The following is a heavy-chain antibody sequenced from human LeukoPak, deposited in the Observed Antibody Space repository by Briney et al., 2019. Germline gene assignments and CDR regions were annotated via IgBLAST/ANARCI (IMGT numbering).Heavy chain of an antibody. Sequence: SVKVSCKASGGTFSSYAISWVRQAPGQGLEWMGRIIPILGIANYAQKFQGRVTITADKSTSTAYMELSSLRSEDTAVYYCARAGGPELVAHDDFSVTPALIDAFDIWGQGTMVTVSS. CDR3: ARAGGPELVAHDDFSVTPALIDAFDI. CDR2: IIPILGIA. CDR1: GGTFSSYA. D-gene: IGHD4-23*01. V-gene: IGHV1-69*04. J-gene: IGHJ3*02.